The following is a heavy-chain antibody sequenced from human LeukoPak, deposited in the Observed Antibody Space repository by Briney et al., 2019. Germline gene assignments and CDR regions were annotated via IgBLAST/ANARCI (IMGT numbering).Heavy chain of an antibody. CDR3: ARCLIMTTAVMGSPRGSYYYYYMDV. CDR1: GGTFSSYA. D-gene: IGHD4-23*01. Sequence: SVKVSFKASGGTFSSYAISWVRQAPGQGLEWMGGIIPIFGTANYAQKFQGRVTITADESTSTAYMELSSLRSEDTAVYYCARCLIMTTAVMGSPRGSYYYYYMDVWGKGTTVTVSS. J-gene: IGHJ6*03. CDR2: IIPIFGTA. V-gene: IGHV1-69*13.